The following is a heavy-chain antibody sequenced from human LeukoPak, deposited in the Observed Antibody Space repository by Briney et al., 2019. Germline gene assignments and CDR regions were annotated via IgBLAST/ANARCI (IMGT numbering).Heavy chain of an antibody. CDR3: ARHPRKHKTEYNDAFDI. D-gene: IGHD2/OR15-2a*01. V-gene: IGHV3-7*01. Sequence: GGSLRLSCAASGLTFSIHWMNWVRQAPGKGLECVANINQDGSDKYYVDSVKGRFTISRDNTKNSLYLQMNSLRAEDTAVYYCARHPRKHKTEYNDAFDIWGQGTMVTVSS. CDR1: GLTFSIHW. CDR2: INQDGSDK. J-gene: IGHJ3*02.